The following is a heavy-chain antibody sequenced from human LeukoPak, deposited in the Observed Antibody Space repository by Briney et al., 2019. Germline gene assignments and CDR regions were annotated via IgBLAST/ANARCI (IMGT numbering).Heavy chain of an antibody. J-gene: IGHJ6*02. CDR1: GGSISSYY. CDR3: ARAVVVAATPHYYYYYGMDV. V-gene: IGHV4-4*07. CDR2: IYTSGST. Sequence: PSETLSLTCTVSGGSISSYYWSWIRQPAGKGLEWIGRIYTSGSTNYNPSLKSRGTISVDTSKNQFALKLISVTAADTAVYYCARAVVVAATPHYYYYYGMDVWGQGTTVTVSS. D-gene: IGHD2-15*01.